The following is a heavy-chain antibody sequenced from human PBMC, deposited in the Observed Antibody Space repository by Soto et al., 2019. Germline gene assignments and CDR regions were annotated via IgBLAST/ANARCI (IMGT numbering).Heavy chain of an antibody. J-gene: IGHJ4*02. D-gene: IGHD3-22*01. CDR3: ARDPRTYYYDSSGYYYGVYYFDY. CDR2: INPNSGGT. CDR1: GYTFTGYY. Sequence: VASVKVSCKASGYTFTGYYMHWVRQAPGQGLEWMGWINPNSGGTNYAQKFQGRVTMTRDTSISTAYMELSRLRSDDTAVYYCARDPRTYYYDSSGYYYGVYYFDYWGQGTLVTVSS. V-gene: IGHV1-2*02.